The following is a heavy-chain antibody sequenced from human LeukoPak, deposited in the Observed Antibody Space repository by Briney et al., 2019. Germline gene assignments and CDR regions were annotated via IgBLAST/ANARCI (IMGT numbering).Heavy chain of an antibody. CDR2: ISSSSSYI. V-gene: IGHV3-21*04. D-gene: IGHD4/OR15-4a*01. J-gene: IGHJ3*02. CDR3: AKPAKTDAFDI. Sequence: GGSLRLSCAASGFAFSNYWMSWVRQAPGKGLEWVSSISSSSSYIYYADSVKGRFSISRDNSKNTLYLHMNSLRAEDTAVYYCAKPAKTDAFDIWGQGTMVTVSS. CDR1: GFAFSNYW.